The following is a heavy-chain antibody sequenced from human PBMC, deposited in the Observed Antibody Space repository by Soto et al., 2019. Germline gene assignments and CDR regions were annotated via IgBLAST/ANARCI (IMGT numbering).Heavy chain of an antibody. CDR2: ISAYNGNT. J-gene: IGHJ5*02. CDR3: AILYSSGWYGNWFDP. V-gene: IGHV1-18*01. Sequence: ASVKVSCKASGYTFTSYGISWVRQAPGQGLEWMGWISAYNGNTNYAQKLQGRVTMTTDTSTSTAYMELRSLRSDDTAVYYCAILYSSGWYGNWFDPWGQGTLVTVSS. CDR1: GYTFTSYG. D-gene: IGHD6-13*01.